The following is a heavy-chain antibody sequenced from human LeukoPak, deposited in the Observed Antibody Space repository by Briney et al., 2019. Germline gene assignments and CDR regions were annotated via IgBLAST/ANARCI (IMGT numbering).Heavy chain of an antibody. D-gene: IGHD2-21*02. CDR3: ARAYCGGDCCAFDI. CDR2: ISSSSSYI. J-gene: IGHJ3*02. Sequence: EGSLRLSCAASGFTFSSYAMSWVRQAPGKGLEWVSAISSSSSYIYYADSVKGRFTISRDNAKNSLYLQMNSLRAEDTAVYYCARAYCGGDCCAFDIWGQGTMVTVSS. V-gene: IGHV3-21*01. CDR1: GFTFSSYA.